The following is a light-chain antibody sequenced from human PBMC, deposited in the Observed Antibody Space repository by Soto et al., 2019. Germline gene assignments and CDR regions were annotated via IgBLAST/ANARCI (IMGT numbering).Light chain of an antibody. CDR1: SADIGAFNY. CDR3: SSYSTTSALV. Sequence: QSVLTQPASVSGSPGQSITISCAGTSADIGAFNYVSWYQHHPGKAPKLLIYDVSDRPSGVSTRFSASKSANTASLTISGLQADDEGDYYCSSYSTTSALVFGGGTKLTVL. V-gene: IGLV2-14*03. J-gene: IGLJ2*01. CDR2: DVS.